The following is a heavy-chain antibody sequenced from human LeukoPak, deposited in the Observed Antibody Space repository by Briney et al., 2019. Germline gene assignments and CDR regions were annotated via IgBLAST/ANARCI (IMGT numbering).Heavy chain of an antibody. D-gene: IGHD3-22*01. CDR2: MNPNSGNT. V-gene: IGHV1-8*01. Sequence: ASVTVSFKASGYTFTSYDINWVRQATGQGLEWMGWMNPNSGNTGYAQKFQGRVTMTRNTSISTAYMELSSLRSEDTAVYYCARPLRGDSSGYYYVTTILHAWGQGTLVTVSS. CDR3: ARPLRGDSSGYYYVTTILHA. J-gene: IGHJ5*02. CDR1: GYTFTSYD.